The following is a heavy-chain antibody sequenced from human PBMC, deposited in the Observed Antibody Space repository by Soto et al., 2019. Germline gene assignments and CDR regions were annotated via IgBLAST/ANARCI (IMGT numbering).Heavy chain of an antibody. CDR2: ISYDGRKK. CDR1: GFILSSFA. CDR3: ARQDHSGSGWFDT. J-gene: IGHJ5*02. V-gene: IGHV3-30*04. Sequence: VQLLESGGGLVQPGGSLRLSCAASGFILSSFAIHWVRQAPGKGLEWAAVISYDGRKKYYADSMKGRFTISRDNSKNTLYLQMNSLSADDTAVYYCARQDHSGSGWFDTWGQGTLVTVSS. D-gene: IGHD3-22*01.